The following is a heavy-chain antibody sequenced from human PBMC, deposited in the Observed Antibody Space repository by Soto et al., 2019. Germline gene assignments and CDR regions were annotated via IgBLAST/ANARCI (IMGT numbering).Heavy chain of an antibody. CDR3: ARRSPSWAFDI. CDR2: VSGSGSST. D-gene: IGHD2-15*01. CDR1: GFTFSNYA. J-gene: IGHJ3*02. Sequence: VQLLESGGGLVQPGGSLRLSCAVSGFTFSNYAMSWVRQAPGKGLEWVSAVSGSGSSTYYADSVKGRFTIPRDNSKDTLYLQMNSLTAEDTAVYYCARRSPSWAFDIWGQGTMVTVSS. V-gene: IGHV3-23*01.